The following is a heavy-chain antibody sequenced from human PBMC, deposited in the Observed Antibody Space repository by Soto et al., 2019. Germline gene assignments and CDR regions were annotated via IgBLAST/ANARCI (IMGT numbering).Heavy chain of an antibody. V-gene: IGHV4-59*01. J-gene: IGHJ3*02. CDR3: ARDVYDILTGLFFSAQPKDAFDI. CDR2: IYHSGST. D-gene: IGHD3-9*01. CDR1: GGSISSYY. Sequence: SETLSLTCTVSGGSISSYYWSWIRQPPGKGLEWIGYIYHSGSTNYNPSLKSRVTISVDTSTSTAYMELRSLRSEDAAVYYCARDVYDILTGLFFSAQPKDAFDIWGQGTMVTVSS.